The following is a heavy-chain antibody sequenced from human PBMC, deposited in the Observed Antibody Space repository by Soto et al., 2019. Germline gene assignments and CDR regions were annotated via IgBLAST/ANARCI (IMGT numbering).Heavy chain of an antibody. Sequence: PSETLSLTCAVSGGSISSGGYSWSWIRQPTGKGLEWIGYIYHSGSTYYNPSLKSRVTISVDRSKNQFSLKLSSVTAADTAVYYCVSVPSSLGQGTLVTVAS. CDR3: VSVPSS. D-gene: IGHD1-26*01. V-gene: IGHV4-30-2*01. J-gene: IGHJ5*02. CDR2: IYHSGST. CDR1: GGSISSGGYS.